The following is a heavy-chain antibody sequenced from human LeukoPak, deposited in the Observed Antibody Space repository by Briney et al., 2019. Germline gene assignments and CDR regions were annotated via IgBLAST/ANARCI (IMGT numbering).Heavy chain of an antibody. D-gene: IGHD3-16*01. V-gene: IGHV1-3*01. CDR1: GYTFTSYS. J-gene: IGHJ4*02. CDR3: ARRQEEAFGY. CDR2: INAGNGNT. Sequence: GASVRVSCKASGYTFTSYSMHWVRQAPGQRLEWMGWINAGNGNTQYSQKFQGRVTITRDTSASTAYMELSSLRSEDTAVYYCARRQEEAFGYWGQGTLVTVSS.